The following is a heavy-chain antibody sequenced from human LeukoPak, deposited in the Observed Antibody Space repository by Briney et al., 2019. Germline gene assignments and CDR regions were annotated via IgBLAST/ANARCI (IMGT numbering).Heavy chain of an antibody. D-gene: IGHD4-11*01. CDR2: IIPIFGTA. CDR1: GGTFSSYA. J-gene: IGHJ5*02. CDR3: ARQSHDYRPPGDFDP. Sequence: SVKVSCKASGGTFSSYAISWVRQAPGQGLEWMGGIIPIFGTANYAQKFQGRVTITADESTSTAYMELSSLRSEDTAVYYCARQSHDYRPPGDFDPWGQGTLATVSS. V-gene: IGHV1-69*13.